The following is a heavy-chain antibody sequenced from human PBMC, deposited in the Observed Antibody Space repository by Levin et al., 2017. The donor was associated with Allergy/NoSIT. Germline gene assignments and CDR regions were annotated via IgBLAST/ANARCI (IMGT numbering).Heavy chain of an antibody. CDR1: GFTFSSYA. V-gene: IGHV3-30-3*01. J-gene: IGHJ4*02. CDR3: ARDPSGSGSYYQRPYFDY. Sequence: PGGSLRLSCAASGFTFSSYAMHWVRQAPGKGLEWVAVISYDGSNKYYADSVKGRFTISRDNSKNTLYLQMNSLRAEDTAVYYCARDPSGSGSYYQRPYFDYWGQGTLVTVSS. D-gene: IGHD3-10*01. CDR2: ISYDGSNK.